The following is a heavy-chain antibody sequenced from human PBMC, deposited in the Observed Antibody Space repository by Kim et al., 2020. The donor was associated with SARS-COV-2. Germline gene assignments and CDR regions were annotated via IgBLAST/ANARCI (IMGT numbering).Heavy chain of an antibody. J-gene: IGHJ4*02. D-gene: IGHD4-4*01. CDR3: LREATSNEEGY. V-gene: IGHV3-7*01. Sequence: YVNSVKGRFTVSRDNAKKIVYLQMNGLRAEDTAVYYCLREATSNEEGYWGQGTLVTVSS.